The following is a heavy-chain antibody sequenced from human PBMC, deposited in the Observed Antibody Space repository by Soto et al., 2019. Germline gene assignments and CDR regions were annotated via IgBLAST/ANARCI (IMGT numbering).Heavy chain of an antibody. Sequence: QITLKESGPTLVKPTQTLTLTCTFSGFSLSTRRVGVGWVRQPPGKALEWLALIYWDDDKRYRPSLKTRLTITKDTSKSQVVLIMTNMDPVDAATYYCVGADAFEIWGQGTLVTVSS. D-gene: IGHD3-16*01. CDR2: IYWDDDK. CDR3: VGADAFEI. CDR1: GFSLSTRRVG. J-gene: IGHJ3*02. V-gene: IGHV2-5*02.